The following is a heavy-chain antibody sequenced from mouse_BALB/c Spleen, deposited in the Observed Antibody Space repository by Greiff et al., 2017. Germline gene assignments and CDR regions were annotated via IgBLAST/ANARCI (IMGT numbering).Heavy chain of an antibody. V-gene: IGHV14-3*02. CDR2: IDPANGNT. Sequence: VQLKESGAELVKPGASVKLSCTASGFNIKDTYMHWVKQRPEQGLEWIGRIDPANGNTKYDPKFQGKATITADTSSNTAYLQLSSLTSEDTAVYYCAPQLGYFDYWGQGTTLTVSS. D-gene: IGHD4-1*02. J-gene: IGHJ2*01. CDR1: GFNIKDTY. CDR3: APQLGYFDY.